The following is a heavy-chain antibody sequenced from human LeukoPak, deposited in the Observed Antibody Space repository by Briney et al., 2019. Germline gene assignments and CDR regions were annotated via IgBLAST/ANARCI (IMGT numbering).Heavy chain of an antibody. J-gene: IGHJ4*02. Sequence: SETLSLTCTVSGGSISSSSYYWGWIRQPPGKGLEWIGSIYYSGSTYYNPSLKSRVTISVDTSKNQFSLKLSSVTAADTAVYYCARNTAMGESDYWGQGTLVTVSS. D-gene: IGHD5-18*01. CDR2: IYYSGST. V-gene: IGHV4-39*07. CDR3: ARNTAMGESDY. CDR1: GGSISSSSYY.